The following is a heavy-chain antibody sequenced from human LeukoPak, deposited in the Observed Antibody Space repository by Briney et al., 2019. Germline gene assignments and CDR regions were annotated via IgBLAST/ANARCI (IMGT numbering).Heavy chain of an antibody. J-gene: IGHJ6*02. D-gene: IGHD6-6*01. CDR1: GFTFSSYN. CDR2: ISRSSTYI. Sequence: PGGSLRLSCAASGFTFSSYNMNWVRQAPGKGLEWVSSISRSSTYIYYADSVEGRFTISRDNAKNSLYLQMNSLRAEDTAVYYCSSSAEGGMDVWGQGTTVTVSS. CDR3: SSSAEGGMDV. V-gene: IGHV3-21*01.